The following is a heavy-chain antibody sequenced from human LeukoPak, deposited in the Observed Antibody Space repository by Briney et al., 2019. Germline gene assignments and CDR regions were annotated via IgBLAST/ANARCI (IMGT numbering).Heavy chain of an antibody. V-gene: IGHV3-23*01. J-gene: IGHJ4*02. Sequence: GRSLRLSCAASGFTFSSYAMHWVRQAPGKGLEWVSAISGSGGSTYHADSVKGRFTISRDNSKNTLYLQMNSLRAEDTAVYYCAKLAGTTGTTFIDFWGQGTLVTVSS. D-gene: IGHD1-1*01. CDR3: AKLAGTTGTTFIDF. CDR2: ISGSGGST. CDR1: GFTFSSYA.